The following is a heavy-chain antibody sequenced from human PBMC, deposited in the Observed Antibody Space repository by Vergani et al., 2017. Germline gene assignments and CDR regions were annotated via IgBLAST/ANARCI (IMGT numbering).Heavy chain of an antibody. J-gene: IGHJ4*02. Sequence: EVQLVESGGGLVKPGGSLRLSCAASGFTFSSYSMNWVRQAPGKGLEWVSSISSSSSYIYYADSVKGRFTISRDNAKNSLYLQMNSLRAEDTAVYYCARDLTDGYNPYFDYWGQGTLVTVSS. D-gene: IGHD5-24*01. V-gene: IGHV3-21*01. CDR2: ISSSSSYI. CDR3: ARDLTDGYNPYFDY. CDR1: GFTFSSYS.